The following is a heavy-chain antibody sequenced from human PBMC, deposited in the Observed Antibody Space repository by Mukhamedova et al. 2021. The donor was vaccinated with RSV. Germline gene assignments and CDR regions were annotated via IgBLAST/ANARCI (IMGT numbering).Heavy chain of an antibody. Sequence: NWVRQATGQGLEWMGWMNPNSGNTGYAQKFQGRVTMTRNTSISTAYMELSSLRSEDTAVYYCVRVRGGSYAILTGFYRSYYLDY. CDR3: VRVRGGSYAILTGFYRSYYLDY. V-gene: IGHV1-8*01. J-gene: IGHJ4*01. CDR2: MNPNSGNT. D-gene: IGHD3-9*01.